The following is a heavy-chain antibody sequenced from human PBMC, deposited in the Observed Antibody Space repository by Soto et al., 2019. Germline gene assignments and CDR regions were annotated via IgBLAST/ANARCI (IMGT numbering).Heavy chain of an antibody. D-gene: IGHD3-3*01. J-gene: IGHJ6*02. CDR3: ARGSALRFLEWSKAYYYYYGMDV. CDR2: INHSGST. CDR1: GGSFSGYY. Sequence: SETLSLTCAVYGGSFSGYYWSWIRQPPGKGLEWIGEINHSGSTNYNPSLKSRVTISVGTSKNQFSLKLSSVTAADTAVYYCARGSALRFLEWSKAYYYYYGMDVWGQGTTVTVSS. V-gene: IGHV4-34*01.